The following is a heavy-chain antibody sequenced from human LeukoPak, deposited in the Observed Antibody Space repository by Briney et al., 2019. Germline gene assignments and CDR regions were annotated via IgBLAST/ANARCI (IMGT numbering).Heavy chain of an antibody. CDR2: ISGSGGIT. V-gene: IGHV3-23*01. Sequence: GGSLRLSCAASGFTFSSYAMTWVRQAPGKGLEWVSAISGSGGITYVAGSVKGRFTISRDNSKNTLYLQMNGLRAEDTAVYYCAKDGTYCGRDRYTNFDYWGQGTLVTVSS. D-gene: IGHD2-21*02. CDR3: AKDGTYCGRDRYTNFDY. CDR1: GFTFSSYA. J-gene: IGHJ4*02.